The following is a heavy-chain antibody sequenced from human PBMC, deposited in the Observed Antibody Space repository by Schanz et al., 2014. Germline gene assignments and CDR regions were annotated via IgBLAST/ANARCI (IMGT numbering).Heavy chain of an antibody. CDR3: ASPSGYSDYGTYFDF. D-gene: IGHD5-12*01. V-gene: IGHV3-11*06. Sequence: QVQLVESGGGVVQPGRSLRLSCAASGFTFSNYAMSWVRQARGKGLEWVSDISSGSSYANYADSVKGRFTISRDNSKNTLYLQMNSLRAEDTAVYYCASPSGYSDYGTYFDFWGQGTLVTVSS. CDR1: GFTFSNYA. J-gene: IGHJ4*02. CDR2: ISSGSSYA.